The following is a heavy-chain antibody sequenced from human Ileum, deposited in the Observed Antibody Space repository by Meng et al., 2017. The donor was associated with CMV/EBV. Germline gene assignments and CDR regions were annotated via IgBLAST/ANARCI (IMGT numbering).Heavy chain of an antibody. D-gene: IGHD3-22*01. Sequence: GESLKISCGASGFTFSTNAMTWVRQGPGKGLEWVSFISGSGGAAYYADSVKGRFTISGDNSKKTLYLQMKSLRVEDTAIYYCARTDISAYYFDFWGQGTLVTVSS. V-gene: IGHV3-23*01. CDR3: ARTDISAYYFDF. J-gene: IGHJ4*02. CDR1: GFTFSTNA. CDR2: ISGSGGAA.